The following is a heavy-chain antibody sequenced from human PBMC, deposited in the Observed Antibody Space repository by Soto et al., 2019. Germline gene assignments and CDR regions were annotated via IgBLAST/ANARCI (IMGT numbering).Heavy chain of an antibody. Sequence: QVQLVQSGAEVKKPGASVKVSCKASGYTFTSYGISWVRQAPGQGLEWMGWINAYNGNTNYAQKRQGRVTMPTDTSTSTAYRELRSLTSDDTAVYYCARVLPPFDPWGQGTLVTVSS. CDR3: ARVLPPFDP. CDR2: INAYNGNT. CDR1: GYTFTSYG. J-gene: IGHJ5*02. V-gene: IGHV1-18*01.